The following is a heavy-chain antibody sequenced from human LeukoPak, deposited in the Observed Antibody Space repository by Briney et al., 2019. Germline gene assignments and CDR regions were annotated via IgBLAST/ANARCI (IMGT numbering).Heavy chain of an antibody. CDR3: ARGPFRDYDFWSGYYLNAFDI. V-gene: IGHV1-2*02. Sequence: ASVKVSCKASGYTFTGYYMHWVRQAPGQGLEWMGWINPNSGGTNYAQKFQGRVTMTRDTSISTAYMELSRLRSDDTAVYYCARGPFRDYDFWSGYYLNAFDIWGQGTMVTVSS. J-gene: IGHJ3*02. CDR2: INPNSGGT. CDR1: GYTFTGYY. D-gene: IGHD3-3*01.